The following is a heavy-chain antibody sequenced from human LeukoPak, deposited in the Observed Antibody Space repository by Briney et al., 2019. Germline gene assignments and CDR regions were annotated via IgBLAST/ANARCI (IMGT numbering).Heavy chain of an antibody. CDR2: IYHSGST. D-gene: IGHD5-12*01. Sequence: SETLSLTCAVSGYSISSGYYWGWIRQPPGKGLEWIGSIYHSGSTYYNPSLKSRVTISVDTSKNQFSLKLSSVTAAGTAVCYCASGYSGYEGAFLNYWGQGTLVTVSS. V-gene: IGHV4-38-2*01. J-gene: IGHJ4*02. CDR1: GYSISSGYY. CDR3: ASGYSGYEGAFLNY.